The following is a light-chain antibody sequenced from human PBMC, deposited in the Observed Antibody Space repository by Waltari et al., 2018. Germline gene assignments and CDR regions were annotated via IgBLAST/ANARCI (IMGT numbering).Light chain of an antibody. CDR3: ALYMGSGIWV. Sequence: QTVVTQEPSLSVSPGGTVTLTCALSSGSLSTTSYATWYQQTPGQAPRPLVYKANARSSWVPGPFSGSILGNTAALTITGAQADDESDYYCALYMGSGIWVFGGGTRLTVL. CDR1: SGSLSTTSY. J-gene: IGLJ3*02. V-gene: IGLV8-61*01. CDR2: KAN.